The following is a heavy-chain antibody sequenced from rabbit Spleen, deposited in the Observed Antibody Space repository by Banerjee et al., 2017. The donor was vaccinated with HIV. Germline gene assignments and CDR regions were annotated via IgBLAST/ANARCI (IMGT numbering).Heavy chain of an antibody. CDR3: VRGASSSGYYSL. Sequence: DLVESGGGLVQPGGSLKLSCKASGFDFSTYGVSWVRQAPGKGLEWIGYIDGVFGTTYYARWVNGRFTISSHNAQNTLYLQMNSLTAADTATYFCVRGASSSGYYSLWGPGTLVTDS. CDR1: GFDFSTYG. V-gene: IGHV1S47*01. J-gene: IGHJ4*01. CDR2: IDGVFGTT. D-gene: IGHD1-1*01.